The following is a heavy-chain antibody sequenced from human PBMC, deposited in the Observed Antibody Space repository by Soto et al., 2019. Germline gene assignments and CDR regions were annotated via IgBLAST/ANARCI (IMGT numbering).Heavy chain of an antibody. J-gene: IGHJ4*02. CDR2: VTGSGGST. Sequence: EVQLLESGGASVQPGGSLRLSCAASGFIFGNYAMTWVRQAPGKGLEWVSAVTGSGGSTYYADSVKGRFSISRDNSKNTVYLQMNALRAEAKAVFYCAKRDYVWGRKGPYYFDYWGQGTLVTVSS. D-gene: IGHD3-16*01. V-gene: IGHV3-23*01. CDR3: AKRDYVWGRKGPYYFDY. CDR1: GFIFGNYA.